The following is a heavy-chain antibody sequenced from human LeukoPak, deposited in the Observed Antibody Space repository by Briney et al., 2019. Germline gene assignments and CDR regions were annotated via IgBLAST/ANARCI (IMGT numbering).Heavy chain of an antibody. CDR1: GFTFSSYW. D-gene: IGHD6-19*01. CDR3: ARGGGWFYFDY. V-gene: IGHV3-74*01. J-gene: IGHJ4*02. CDR2: INSDGSST. Sequence: GGSLRLSCAASGFTFSSYWMHWVRQAPGKGLVWVSRINSDGSSTSYADSVKGRFTISRDNAKNTLYLQMNSLRAEDTAVYYCARGGGWFYFDYWGQGTLVTVSS.